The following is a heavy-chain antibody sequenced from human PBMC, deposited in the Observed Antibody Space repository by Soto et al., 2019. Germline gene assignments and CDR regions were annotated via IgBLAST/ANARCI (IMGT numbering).Heavy chain of an antibody. CDR1: GYTFSSYA. Sequence: ASVKVSCKASGYTFSSYAMNWVRQAPGQRLEWMGWINAGNGDTKHSPRFQGRVTISRDTSATTAYMELTSLRSEDTAVYYCARDVGGMDVWGQGTTVTVSS. CDR2: INAGNGDT. D-gene: IGHD2-15*01. J-gene: IGHJ6*02. V-gene: IGHV1-3*01. CDR3: ARDVGGMDV.